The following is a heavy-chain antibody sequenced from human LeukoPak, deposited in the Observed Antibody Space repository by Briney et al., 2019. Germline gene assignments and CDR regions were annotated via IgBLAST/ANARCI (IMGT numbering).Heavy chain of an antibody. V-gene: IGHV1-3*01. CDR2: INAGNGNT. CDR3: ASGGDIVATEMNY. D-gene: IGHD5-12*01. J-gene: IGHJ4*02. Sequence: ASVKVSCKASGYTFTSYAMHWERQAPGQRLEWMGWINAGNGNTKYSQKFQGRVTITRDTSTSTAYMELSSLRSEDTAVYYCASGGDIVATEMNYWGQGTLVTVYS. CDR1: GYTFTSYA.